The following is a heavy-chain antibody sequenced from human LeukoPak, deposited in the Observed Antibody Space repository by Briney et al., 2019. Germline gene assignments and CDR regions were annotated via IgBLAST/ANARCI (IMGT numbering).Heavy chain of an antibody. CDR1: GYTFTSYY. D-gene: IGHD3-22*01. CDR3: ARDPEPINYDSSGYYLDY. CDR2: INPSGGST. J-gene: IGHJ4*02. Sequence: ASVKVSCKASGYTFTSYYMHWVRQAPGQGLEWMGIINPSGGSTSYGQKFQGRVTMTRDTSTSTVYMELSSLRSEDTAVYYCARDPEPINYDSSGYYLDYWGQGTLVTVSS. V-gene: IGHV1-46*01.